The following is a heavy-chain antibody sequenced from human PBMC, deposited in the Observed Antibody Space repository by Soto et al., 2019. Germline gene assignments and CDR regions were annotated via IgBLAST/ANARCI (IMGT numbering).Heavy chain of an antibody. CDR2: IIPILGIA. CDR3: AAMPYCRGGSCPYFDY. CDR1: GGTFSSYT. V-gene: IGHV1-69*02. Sequence: QVQLVQSGAEVKKPGSSVKVSCKASGGTFSSYTISWVRQAPGQGLEWMGRIIPILGIANYAQKFQGRVTITADKSTSTAYMELSSLRSEDTAVYYCAAMPYCRGGSCPYFDYWGQGTLVTVSS. D-gene: IGHD2-15*01. J-gene: IGHJ4*02.